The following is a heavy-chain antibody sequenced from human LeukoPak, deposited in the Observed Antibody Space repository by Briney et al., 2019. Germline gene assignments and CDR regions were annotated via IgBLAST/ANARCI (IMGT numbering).Heavy chain of an antibody. J-gene: IGHJ4*02. CDR1: GGSISSSSYY. Sequence: ASETLSLTCTVSGGSISSSSYYWGWIRQPPGKGLEWIGSIYYSGSTYYNPSLKSRVTISVDTSKNQFSLKLSSVPAADTAVYYCARAYYLTYYYDSSGYYHPPFDYWGQGTLVTVSS. CDR2: IYYSGST. CDR3: ARAYYLTYYYDSSGYYHPPFDY. V-gene: IGHV4-39*01. D-gene: IGHD3-22*01.